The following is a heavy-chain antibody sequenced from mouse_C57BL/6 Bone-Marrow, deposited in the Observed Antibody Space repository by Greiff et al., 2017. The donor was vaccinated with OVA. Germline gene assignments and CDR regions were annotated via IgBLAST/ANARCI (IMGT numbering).Heavy chain of an antibody. CDR1: GYAFSSYW. D-gene: IGHD2-5*01. Sequence: QVQLQQSGAELVKPGASVKISCKASGYAFSSYWMNWVKQRPGKGLEWIGQIYPGDGDTNYNGKFKGKATLTADKSSSTAYMQLSSLTSEDSAVYFCARSNYRVYYYAMDYWGQGTSVTVSS. CDR3: ARSNYRVYYYAMDY. J-gene: IGHJ4*01. CDR2: IYPGDGDT. V-gene: IGHV1-80*01.